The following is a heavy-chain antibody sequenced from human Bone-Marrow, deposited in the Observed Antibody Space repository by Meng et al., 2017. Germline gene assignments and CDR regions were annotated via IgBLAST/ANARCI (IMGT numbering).Heavy chain of an antibody. V-gene: IGHV1-2*02. J-gene: IGHJ3*02. D-gene: IGHD1-26*01. Sequence: ASVKVSCKASGYTFTGYYMHWVRQAPGQGLEWMGWINPNSGGTNYAQKFQGRVTMTRDTSISTAYMELSRLRSDDTAVYYCAREVGAIDAFDIWGQGTRVTVSS. CDR3: AREVGAIDAFDI. CDR1: GYTFTGYY. CDR2: INPNSGGT.